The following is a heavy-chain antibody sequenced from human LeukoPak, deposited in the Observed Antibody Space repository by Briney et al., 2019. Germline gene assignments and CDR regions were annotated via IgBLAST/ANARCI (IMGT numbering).Heavy chain of an antibody. D-gene: IGHD2-2*01. J-gene: IGHJ4*02. Sequence: GGSLRLSCAASGFTFSNAWMSWVRQAPGKGLEWVGRIKSKTDGGTTDYAAPVKGRFTISRDDSKNTLYLQMNSLKTGDTAVYYCTTESCSSTSCYSYWGQGALVTVSS. CDR2: IKSKTDGGTT. CDR1: GFTFSNAW. CDR3: TTESCSSTSCYSY. V-gene: IGHV3-15*01.